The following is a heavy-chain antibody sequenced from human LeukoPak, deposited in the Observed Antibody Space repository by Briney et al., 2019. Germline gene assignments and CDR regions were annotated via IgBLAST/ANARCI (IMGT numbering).Heavy chain of an antibody. J-gene: IGHJ6*03. Sequence: PGGSLRLSCAASGFTFSSYWMSWVRQAPGKGLEWVANIKQDGSEKYYVDSVKGRFTISRDNAKNSLYLQMNSLRAEDTAVYYCAREYSSGWYNYYYYYYYMDVWGKGTTVTVSS. V-gene: IGHV3-7*01. CDR2: IKQDGSEK. D-gene: IGHD6-19*01. CDR3: AREYSSGWYNYYYYYYYMDV. CDR1: GFTFSSYW.